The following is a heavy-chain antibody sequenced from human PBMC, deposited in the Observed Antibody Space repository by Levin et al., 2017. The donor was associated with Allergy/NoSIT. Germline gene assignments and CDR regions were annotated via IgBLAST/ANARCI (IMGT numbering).Heavy chain of an antibody. CDR1: GYTFTSYG. CDR3: ASWLCTSTRCFKSEHLQN. CDR2: ISAYNGNK. V-gene: IGHV1-18*01. D-gene: IGHD2-2*01. Sequence: GESLKISCKASGYTFTSYGITWVRQAPGQGLEWMGWISAYNGNKNYAQKLQDRVTLTTDTSTNTAYMELRSLRSDDTAVYYCASWLCTSTRCFKSEHLQNWGQGTLVTVSS. J-gene: IGHJ1*01.